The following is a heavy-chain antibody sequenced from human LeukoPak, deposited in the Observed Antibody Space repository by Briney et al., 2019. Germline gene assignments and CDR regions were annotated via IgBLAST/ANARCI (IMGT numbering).Heavy chain of an antibody. D-gene: IGHD3-10*02. Sequence: SETLSLTCTVSGGSISSYYWSWIRQPPGKGLEWIGYIYYSGSTNYSPYLKSRVTISVDTSKNQFSLKLSSVTAADTAVYYCARTLARYYDRPGLYYFDYWGQGTLVTVSS. CDR1: GGSISSYY. CDR3: ARTLARYYDRPGLYYFDY. J-gene: IGHJ4*02. CDR2: IYYSGST. V-gene: IGHV4-59*01.